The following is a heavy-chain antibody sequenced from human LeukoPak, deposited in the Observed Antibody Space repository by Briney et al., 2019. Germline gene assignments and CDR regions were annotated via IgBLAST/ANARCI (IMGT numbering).Heavy chain of an antibody. CDR3: ARVGYQLVLGYMDV. Sequence: SGGSLRLSCAVSGFTFSSYATHWVRQAPGKGLEWVAVISYDGSNKYYADSVKGRFTISRDNSKNTLYLQMNSLRAEDTAVYYCARVGYQLVLGYMDVWGKGTTVTVSS. CDR1: GFTFSSYA. J-gene: IGHJ6*03. CDR2: ISYDGSNK. D-gene: IGHD2-2*01. V-gene: IGHV3-30*14.